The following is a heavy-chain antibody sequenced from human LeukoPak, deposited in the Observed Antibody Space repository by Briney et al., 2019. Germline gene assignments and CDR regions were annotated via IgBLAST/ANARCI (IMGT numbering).Heavy chain of an antibody. Sequence: GGSLRLSCAASGFTFSSYAMNWVRQTPGKGLEWVSAISGSGGSTYYAGAVQAPSTTSRDNSTNTLYLQMNSLRAEDTAVYYCAKDTHSGGNPPLTFCPCSEGTLLTASS. CDR2: ISGSGGST. CDR3: AKDTHSGGNPPLTFCP. V-gene: IGHV3-23*01. J-gene: IGHJ5*02. D-gene: IGHD4-23*01. CDR1: GFTFSSYA.